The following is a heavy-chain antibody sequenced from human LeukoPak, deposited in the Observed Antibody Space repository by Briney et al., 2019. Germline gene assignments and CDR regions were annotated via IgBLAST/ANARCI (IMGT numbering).Heavy chain of an antibody. CDR3: AGQRSPVMREDFAY. Sequence: PSETLSLTCRASGGSISSSGWYWGWIRQPPGKGLEWIGSFYYGGSTYYNPSLKSRVTISVDASNNRFSLDLYSVTAADTAVYFCAGQRSPVMREDFAYWGQGNLVTVSS. J-gene: IGHJ4*02. V-gene: IGHV4-39*01. D-gene: IGHD3-3*01. CDR2: FYYGGST. CDR1: GGSISSSGWY.